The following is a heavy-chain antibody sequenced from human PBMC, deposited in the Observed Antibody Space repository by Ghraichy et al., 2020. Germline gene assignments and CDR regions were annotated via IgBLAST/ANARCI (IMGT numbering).Heavy chain of an antibody. CDR2: ISAYNGNT. D-gene: IGHD2-2*01. CDR3: ARGGRTDIVVVPAAIPLYWFDP. CDR1: GYTFTSYG. V-gene: IGHV1-18*01. Sequence: ASVKVSCKASGYTFTSYGINWVRQAPGQGLEWMGWISAYNGNTKYAQKLQGRVTMTTDTPTSTAYMELRSLRSDDTAVYYCARGGRTDIVVVPAAIPLYWFDPWGQGTLVTVSS. J-gene: IGHJ5*02.